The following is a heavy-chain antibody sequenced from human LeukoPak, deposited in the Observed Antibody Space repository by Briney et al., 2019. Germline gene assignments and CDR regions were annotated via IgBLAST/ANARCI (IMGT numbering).Heavy chain of an antibody. J-gene: IGHJ3*02. CDR2: IIPIFGTA. V-gene: IGHV1-69*06. CDR3: ARDRYYGPGSPEGFDAFDI. Sequence: GSSVKVSCKASGGTFSSYAISWVRQAPGQGLEWVGVIIPIFGTANYAQKFQGRVTITADKSTSTAYMELSSLRSEDTAVYYCARDRYYGPGSPEGFDAFDIWGQGTMVTVSS. D-gene: IGHD3-10*01. CDR1: GGTFSSYA.